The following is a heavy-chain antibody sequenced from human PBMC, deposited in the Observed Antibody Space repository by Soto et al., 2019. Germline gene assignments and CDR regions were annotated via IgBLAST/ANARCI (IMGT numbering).Heavy chain of an antibody. D-gene: IGHD5-18*01. V-gene: IGHV3-11*01. Sequence: GGSLRLSCAASGFTFSDYYMSWIRQAPGKGLEWVSYISSSGSTIYYADSVKGRFTISRDNAKNSLYLQMNSLRAEDTAVYYCAREKEDTAMVIRIDYWGQGTLVTVSS. J-gene: IGHJ4*02. CDR3: AREKEDTAMVIRIDY. CDR2: ISSSGSTI. CDR1: GFTFSDYY.